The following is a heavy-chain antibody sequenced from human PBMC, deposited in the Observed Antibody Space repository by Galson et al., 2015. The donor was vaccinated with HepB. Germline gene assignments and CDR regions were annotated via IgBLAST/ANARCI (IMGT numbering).Heavy chain of an antibody. D-gene: IGHD5-12*01. CDR2: MNPNSGNT. CDR3: ARAPRGYEPIDY. CDR1: GYTFTSYD. Sequence: SVKVSCKASGYTFTSYDINWVRQATGQGLEWMGCMNPNSGNTGYAQKFQGRVTMTRNTSISTAYMELSSLRSEDTAVYYCARAPRGYEPIDYWGQGTLVTVSS. V-gene: IGHV1-8*01. J-gene: IGHJ4*02.